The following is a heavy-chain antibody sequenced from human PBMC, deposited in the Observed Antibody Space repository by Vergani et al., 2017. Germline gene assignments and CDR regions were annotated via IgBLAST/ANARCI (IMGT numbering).Heavy chain of an antibody. D-gene: IGHD2-21*02. V-gene: IGHV4-59*01. CDR2: IYYSGST. Sequence: QVQLQESGPGLVKPSETLSLPCTVSGGSISSYYWSWIRQPPGKGLEWIGYIYYSGSTNYNPSLKSRVTLSVDTSKNQFSLKLSSVNAADTAVYYCARNPYCGGDCYSDAFDIWGQGTMVTVSS. CDR3: ARNPYCGGDCYSDAFDI. CDR1: GGSISSYY. J-gene: IGHJ3*02.